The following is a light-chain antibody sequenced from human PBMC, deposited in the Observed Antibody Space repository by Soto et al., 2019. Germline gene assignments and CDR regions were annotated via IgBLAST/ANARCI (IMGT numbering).Light chain of an antibody. CDR3: QHYSGWPPD. Sequence: EIVVTQSPVTLSVSQVERATLSCRASQSVSSNLAWYQQKPGQAPRLLIYQTSARATGIPARFSGSGSGTDFTLTISSLQSEDFAVYYCQHYSGWPPDFGQGTKVDIK. CDR1: QSVSSN. CDR2: QTS. V-gene: IGKV3-15*01. J-gene: IGKJ2*01.